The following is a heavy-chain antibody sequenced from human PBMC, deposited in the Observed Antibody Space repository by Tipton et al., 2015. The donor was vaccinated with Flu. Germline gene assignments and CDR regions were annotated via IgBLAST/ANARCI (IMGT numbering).Heavy chain of an antibody. J-gene: IGHJ5*02. CDR1: GDSISTGGAY. V-gene: IGHV4-31*03. D-gene: IGHD3-10*01. CDR3: ARLFDTMYGVIIMARLDT. Sequence: TLSLTCTVSGDSISTGGAYWTWVRQHPGKGLEWIASIYYSGSTYYNPSLWRRVTISVDTSKNQISLEVNSVTAADTAVYHCARLFDTMYGVIIMARLDTWGQGIKVTVSS. CDR2: IYYSGST.